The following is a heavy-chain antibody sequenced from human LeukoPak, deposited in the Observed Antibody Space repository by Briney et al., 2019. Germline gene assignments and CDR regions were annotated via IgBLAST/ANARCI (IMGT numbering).Heavy chain of an antibody. J-gene: IGHJ6*03. CDR3: ARVEEGYGSGRRENYYYYYMDV. V-gene: IGHV4-59*01. Sequence: SETLSLTCTVSGGSISSYYWSWIRQPPGKGLEWIGYIHYSGSTNYNPSLKSRVTISVDTSKNQFSLKLTSVTAADTAVYYCARVEEGYGSGRRENYYYYYMDVWGKGTTVTISS. D-gene: IGHD3-10*01. CDR1: GGSISSYY. CDR2: IHYSGST.